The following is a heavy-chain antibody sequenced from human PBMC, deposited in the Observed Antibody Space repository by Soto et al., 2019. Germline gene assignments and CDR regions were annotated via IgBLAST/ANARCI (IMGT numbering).Heavy chain of an antibody. D-gene: IGHD6-13*01. CDR1: GGSIRRFY. Sequence: SETLPVTCTRSGGSIRRFYWSWIRQPPGKEQEWIMCTYSSARTNYNPSLKSRVTISLDTSKNQFSLQLRSVTAADTAVYYCARPPAAQFFDS. J-gene: IGHJ5*01. CDR3: ARPPAAQFFDS. CDR2: TYSSART. V-gene: IGHV4-59*01.